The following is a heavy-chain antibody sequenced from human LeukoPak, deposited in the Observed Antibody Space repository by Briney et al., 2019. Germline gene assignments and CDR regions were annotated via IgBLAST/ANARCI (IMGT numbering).Heavy chain of an antibody. J-gene: IGHJ5*02. CDR3: ARVHSFNWFDP. V-gene: IGHV4-61*01. CDR2: IYYSGST. CDR1: GGSVNSGSYY. Sequence: SETLSLTCTVSGGSVNSGSYYWSWIRQPPGKGLEWIGFIYYSGSTNYNPSLKSRVNISLDTSKNQFSLKVSSVTAADTAVYYCARVHSFNWFDPWGQGTLVIVSS. D-gene: IGHD2-15*01.